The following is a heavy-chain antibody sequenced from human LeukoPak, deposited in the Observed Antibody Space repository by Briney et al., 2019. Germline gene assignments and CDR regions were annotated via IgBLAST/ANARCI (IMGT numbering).Heavy chain of an antibody. V-gene: IGHV4-59*01. CDR1: GGSISSYY. Sequence: SETLSLICTVSGGSISSYYWSWIRQPPGKGLEWIGYMYYSGSTNYNPSLKSRVTISLDTSNNQFSLKLTSVTAADTAVYYCARAHSSSWYMDYWGQGTLVTVSS. CDR3: ARAHSSSWYMDY. CDR2: MYYSGST. D-gene: IGHD6-13*01. J-gene: IGHJ4*02.